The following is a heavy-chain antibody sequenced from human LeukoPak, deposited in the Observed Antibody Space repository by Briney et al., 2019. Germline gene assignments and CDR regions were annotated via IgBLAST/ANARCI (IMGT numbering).Heavy chain of an antibody. Sequence: GGSLRLSCAASGFTFSSYEMNWVRQAPGKGLEWVSYISGSGSTIYYADSLKGRFTISRDNAKNSLYLQMNSLRAEDTAVYYCARGPGRDAYTSVSYGGQGTLVTVSS. CDR3: ARGPGRDAYTSVSY. D-gene: IGHD5-24*01. J-gene: IGHJ4*02. CDR1: GFTFSSYE. V-gene: IGHV3-48*03. CDR2: ISGSGSTI.